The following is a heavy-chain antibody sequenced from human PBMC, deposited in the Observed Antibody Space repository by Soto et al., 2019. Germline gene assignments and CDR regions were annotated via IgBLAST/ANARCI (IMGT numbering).Heavy chain of an antibody. CDR3: ARAAGYCSGVICFLLLPYYYMVV. D-gene: IGHD2-15*01. CDR1: GYTFTSHD. Sequence: ASVKVSCKASGYTFTSHDINWVRQATGQGLEWMGWMNPNSGNTGYAQKFQGRVTMTRNTSISTAYMELSSLRSEDTAVYYCARAAGYCSGVICFLLLPYYYMVV. V-gene: IGHV1-8*01. CDR2: MNPNSGNT. J-gene: IGHJ6*03.